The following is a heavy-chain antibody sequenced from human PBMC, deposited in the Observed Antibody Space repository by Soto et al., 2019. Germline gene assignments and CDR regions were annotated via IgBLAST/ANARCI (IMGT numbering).Heavy chain of an antibody. CDR1: GFTFSSYA. V-gene: IGHV3-30*04. CDR2: ISYDGSNK. Sequence: GGSLRLSCAASGFTFSSYAMHWVRQAPGKGLEWVAVISYDGSNKYYADAVKGRFTISRDNYKNTLYQQMNSLRAEDPDVNFFARALGRVKWELRYVVDYWGQGTLVTVSS. CDR3: ARALGRVKWELRYVVDY. J-gene: IGHJ4*02. D-gene: IGHD1-26*01.